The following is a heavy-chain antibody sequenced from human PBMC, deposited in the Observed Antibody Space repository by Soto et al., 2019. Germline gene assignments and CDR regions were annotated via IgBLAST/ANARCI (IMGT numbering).Heavy chain of an antibody. CDR3: ARNLGYCSSTSCYIYYYYGMDV. V-gene: IGHV1-3*01. D-gene: IGHD2-2*02. Sequence: ASVKVSCKASGYAFTSYAMHWVRQAPGQRLEWMGWINAGNGNTKYSQKFQGRVTITRDTSASTAYMELSSLRSEDTAVYYCARNLGYCSSTSCYIYYYYGMDVWGQGTTVTVSS. CDR1: GYAFTSYA. J-gene: IGHJ6*02. CDR2: INAGNGNT.